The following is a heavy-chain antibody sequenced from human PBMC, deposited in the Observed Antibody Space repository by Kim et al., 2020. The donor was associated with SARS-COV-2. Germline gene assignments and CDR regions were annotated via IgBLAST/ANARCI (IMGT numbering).Heavy chain of an antibody. CDR3: ASLAWGYYYGSGSYSDPFDY. CDR2: IYYSGST. V-gene: IGHV4-31*03. D-gene: IGHD3-10*01. Sequence: SETLSLTCTVSGGSISSGGYYWSWIRQHPGKGLEWIGYIYYSGSTYYNPSLKSRVTISVDTSKNQFSLKLSSVTAADTAVYYCASLAWGYYYGSGSYSDPFDYWGQGTLVTVSS. CDR1: GGSISSGGYY. J-gene: IGHJ4*02.